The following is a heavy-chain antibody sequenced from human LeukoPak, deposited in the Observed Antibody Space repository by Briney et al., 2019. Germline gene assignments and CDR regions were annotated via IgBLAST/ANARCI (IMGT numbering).Heavy chain of an antibody. CDR3: ASSSIQLWCFNY. V-gene: IGHV3-48*03. D-gene: IGHD5-18*01. J-gene: IGHJ4*02. CDR2: ISSSGSTI. Sequence: GGSLRLSCAASGFTFSSYEMNWVRQAPGKGLEGVSYISSSGSTIYYADSVKGRFTISRDNAKNSLYLQMNSLRAEDTAVYYCASSSIQLWCFNYWGQGTLVTASS. CDR1: GFTFSSYE.